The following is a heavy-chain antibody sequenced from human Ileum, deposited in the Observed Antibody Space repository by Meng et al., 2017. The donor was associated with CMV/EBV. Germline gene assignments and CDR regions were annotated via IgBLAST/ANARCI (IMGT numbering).Heavy chain of an antibody. D-gene: IGHD4-17*01. Sequence: LSCTASGFTFSSFGMHWVRQAPGKGLEWLAVIWGDGSKKIYRDSVEGRFTISRDNAKNKFYLQMNSLRGDDTALYYCARDFGDSPFDFWGQGILVTVSS. CDR2: IWGDGSKK. CDR1: GFTFSSFG. V-gene: IGHV3-33*01. CDR3: ARDFGDSPFDF. J-gene: IGHJ4*02.